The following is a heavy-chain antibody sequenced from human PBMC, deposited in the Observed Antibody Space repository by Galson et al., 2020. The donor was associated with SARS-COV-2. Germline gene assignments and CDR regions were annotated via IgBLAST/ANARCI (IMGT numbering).Heavy chain of an antibody. CDR3: ARDRDLISSAGTSFDI. D-gene: IGHD6-13*01. V-gene: IGHV1-18*01. Sequence: ASVKVSCKTSGYTFTAYGISWVRQAPGQGLEWMGWISTYNDNTHYAQRFQGTVTMTTDTSMSTAYMELRSLRSDDTAVYFCARDRDLISSAGTSFDIWGQGTLVSVSS. J-gene: IGHJ3*02. CDR2: ISTYNDNT. CDR1: GYTFTAYG.